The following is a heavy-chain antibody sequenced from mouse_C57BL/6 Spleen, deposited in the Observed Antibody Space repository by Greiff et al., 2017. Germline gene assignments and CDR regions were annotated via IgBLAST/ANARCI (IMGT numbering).Heavy chain of an antibody. D-gene: IGHD2-4*01. CDR2: IDPTSGGT. CDR3: TRDESYDYDGGAYDFDY. J-gene: IGHJ4*01. V-gene: IGHV1-72*01. Sequence: QVQLQQPGAELVKPGASVKLSCKASGYTFTSYWMHWVKQRPGRGLEWIGRIDPTSGGTKYNEKFKSKATLTVDKSSSTAYMQLSSLTSEDSAVXECTRDESYDYDGGAYDFDYWGQGTTVTVSS. CDR1: GYTFTSYW.